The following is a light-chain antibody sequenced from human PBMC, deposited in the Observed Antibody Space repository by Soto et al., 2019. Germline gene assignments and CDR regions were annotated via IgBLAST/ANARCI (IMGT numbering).Light chain of an antibody. CDR2: DVS. CDR3: SSYTSSSTYNYV. V-gene: IGLV2-14*01. CDR1: SSDVGGYNY. Sequence: QSALTQPASVSGSPGQSITISCTGTSSDVGGYNYVSWYQQYPGKAPKLMIYDVSNRPSGISNRFSGSKSGNTASLTISGLQAEDEADYYCSSYTSSSTYNYVFGTGTKLTVL. J-gene: IGLJ1*01.